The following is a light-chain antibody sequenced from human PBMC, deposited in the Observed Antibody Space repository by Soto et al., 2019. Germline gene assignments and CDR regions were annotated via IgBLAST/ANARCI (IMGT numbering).Light chain of an antibody. J-gene: IGLJ2*01. CDR2: EVY. CDR3: ASYAGNNVL. V-gene: IGLV2-8*01. CDR1: SSDVGYYNY. Sequence: QSALTQPPSASGSPGQSVTISCTGTSSDVGYYNYVSWYQQYPGKAPKLMIYEVYKRPSGVPDRFSGSKSGNTASLTVSGLQTEDEADYYCASYAGNNVLFGGGTQLTVL.